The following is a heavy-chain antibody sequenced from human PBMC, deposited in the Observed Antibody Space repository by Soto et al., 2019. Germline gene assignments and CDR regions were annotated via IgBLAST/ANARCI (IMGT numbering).Heavy chain of an antibody. CDR1: GFAFSSYA. CDR2: INSSGGST. V-gene: IGHV3-23*01. CDR3: AKGGADYGSGSYPFWY. Sequence: EVQLLESGGGLVQPGGSLRLSCAASGFAFSSYAMSWVRQAPGKGLEWVSTINSSGGSTYYADSVKGRFTISRDNSKTTLYLQMNSLRAEDTAVYYCAKGGADYGSGSYPFWYWGQGTLVTVSS. J-gene: IGHJ4*02. D-gene: IGHD3-10*01.